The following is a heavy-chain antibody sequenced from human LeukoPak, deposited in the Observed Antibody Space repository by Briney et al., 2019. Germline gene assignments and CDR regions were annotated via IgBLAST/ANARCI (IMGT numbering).Heavy chain of an antibody. CDR1: GGSISSHY. J-gene: IGHJ3*01. Sequence: SETLSLTCTVSGGSISSHYWGWIRQPPGKGLEWIGSIYYSGSTYYNPSLKSRVTISVDTSKNQFSLKLSSVTAADTAVYYCVRSYCSTTSCYAVGAFDLWGQGTMVTVSS. CDR3: VRSYCSTTSCYAVGAFDL. D-gene: IGHD2-2*01. V-gene: IGHV4-39*01. CDR2: IYYSGST.